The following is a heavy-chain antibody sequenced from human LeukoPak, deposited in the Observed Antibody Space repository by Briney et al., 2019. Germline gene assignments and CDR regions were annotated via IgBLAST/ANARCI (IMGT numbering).Heavy chain of an antibody. Sequence: GASVKVSCKASGYTFTRYGITWVRQPPGQGLEWMGWISTYNGKTNYAQKVQDRVTMTTDTSTSTVYMELRSLRSDDTALYFCARDFSNFSYGTWFDPWGQGTLVTVSS. CDR2: ISTYNGKT. J-gene: IGHJ5*02. D-gene: IGHD1-1*01. CDR1: GYTFTRYG. V-gene: IGHV1-18*01. CDR3: ARDFSNFSYGTWFDP.